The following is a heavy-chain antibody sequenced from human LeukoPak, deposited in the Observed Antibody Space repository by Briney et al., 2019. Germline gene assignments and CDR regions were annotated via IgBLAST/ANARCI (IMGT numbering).Heavy chain of an antibody. D-gene: IGHD3-3*01. CDR2: IIPIFGTA. Sequence: SVKVSCKASGGTFSSYAISWVRQAPGQGLEWMGGIIPIFGTANYAQKFQGRVTITADESTSTAYMALSSLRSEDTAVYYCARDSAPIVPAAHYDFWSGYTFDYWGQGTLVTVSS. V-gene: IGHV1-69*01. J-gene: IGHJ4*02. CDR3: ARDSAPIVPAAHYDFWSGYTFDY. CDR1: GGTFSSYA.